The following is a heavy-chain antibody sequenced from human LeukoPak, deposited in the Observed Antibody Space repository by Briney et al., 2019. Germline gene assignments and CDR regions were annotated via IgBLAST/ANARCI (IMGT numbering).Heavy chain of an antibody. J-gene: IGHJ6*02. CDR3: ARTPDFYYGMDV. CDR1: GASSSSTTNW. Sequence: SGTLSLTCAVSGASSSSTTNWWSWVRQPPGKRLEWIGEIYHTGTTNYNPSLRSRVSISVDNFKNQVSLKLTSVTAADTAVYYCARTPDFYYGMDVWGQGTTVTVSS. V-gene: IGHV4-4*02. D-gene: IGHD2-15*01. CDR2: IYHTGTT.